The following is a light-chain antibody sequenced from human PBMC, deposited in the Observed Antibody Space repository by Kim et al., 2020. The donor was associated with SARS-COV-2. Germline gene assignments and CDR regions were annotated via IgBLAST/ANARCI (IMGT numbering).Light chain of an antibody. J-gene: IGKJ1*01. Sequence: EIVMTQSPATLSLSPGERATLSCRASQSTNLAWYQQNPGQAPRLLIYDASDRATGIPARFSGSGSGTAFTLTISSLEPEDFAVYYCQQLDNWLWTFGHGTKVEIK. CDR3: QQLDNWLWT. CDR2: DAS. CDR1: QSTN. V-gene: IGKV3-11*01.